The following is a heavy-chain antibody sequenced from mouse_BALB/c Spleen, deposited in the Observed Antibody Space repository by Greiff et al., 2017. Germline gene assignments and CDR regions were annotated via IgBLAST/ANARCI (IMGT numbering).Heavy chain of an antibody. Sequence: QVQLQQSGAELAKPGASVKMSCKASGYTFTSYWMHWVKQRPGQGLEWIGYINPSTGYTEYNQKFKDKATLTADKSSSTAYMQLSSLTSEDSAVYYCARSITTVVPRVYYYAMDYWGQGTSVTVSS. J-gene: IGHJ4*01. CDR1: GYTFTSYW. V-gene: IGHV1-7*01. CDR2: INPSTGYT. CDR3: ARSITTVVPRVYYYAMDY. D-gene: IGHD1-1*01.